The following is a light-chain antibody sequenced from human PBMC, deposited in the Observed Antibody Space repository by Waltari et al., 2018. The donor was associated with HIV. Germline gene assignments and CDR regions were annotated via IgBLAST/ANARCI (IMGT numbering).Light chain of an antibody. V-gene: IGLV2-14*01. CDR1: SSDVGGYNY. CDR3: SSYTISSTLV. Sequence: QSALTQPASVSGSPGQSITISCTGTSSDVGGYNYVSWYQQHPGKAPKLIIYDVSIRPSWVSHRFSGSESGNTASLTISGLQAEDEADYYCSSYTISSTLVFGGGTKLTVL. J-gene: IGLJ2*01. CDR2: DVS.